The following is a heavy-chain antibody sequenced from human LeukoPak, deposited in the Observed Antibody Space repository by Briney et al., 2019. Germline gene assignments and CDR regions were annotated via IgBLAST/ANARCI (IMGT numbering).Heavy chain of an antibody. V-gene: IGHV1-46*01. CDR1: GYTFTGYY. J-gene: IGHJ4*02. CDR2: INPSGGTT. D-gene: IGHD3-22*01. CDR3: ARGSNYYYDVTADYPRY. Sequence: ASVKVSCKASGYTFTGYYMHWVRQAPGQGLEWLGIINPSGGTTTYAQKFQGRVTMTRDTSTSTVYMELNTLRSEDTAVYYCARGSNYYYDVTADYPRYWGQGTLVTVSS.